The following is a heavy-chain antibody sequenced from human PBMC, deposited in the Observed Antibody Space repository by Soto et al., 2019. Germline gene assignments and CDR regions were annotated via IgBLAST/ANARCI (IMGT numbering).Heavy chain of an antibody. V-gene: IGHV5-51*03. J-gene: IGHJ4*02. CDR2: IYPGDSDT. CDR3: ARGGVGDILSCRPDY. D-gene: IGHD3-9*01. Sequence: EVQLVQSGAEVKKPGESLKISCKGSGYSFTSYWIDWVRQMPGKGMEWMGIIYPGDSDTRYSPSFQGQVTISADKSISTAYLRWSSLKASDTDMYYCARGGVGDILSCRPDYWGQGTLVTVSS. CDR1: GYSFTSYW.